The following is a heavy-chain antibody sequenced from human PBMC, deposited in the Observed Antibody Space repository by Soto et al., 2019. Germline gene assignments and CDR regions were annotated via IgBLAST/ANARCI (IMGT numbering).Heavy chain of an antibody. Sequence: PGGSLRLSCAASGFTFSSYSTNWVRQAPGKGLEWVSSISSSSSYIYYADSVKGRFTISRDNAKNSLYLQMNSLRAEDTAVYYCASANRISGTLTPSWSFDYWGQGTLVTVSS. V-gene: IGHV3-21*01. D-gene: IGHD2-2*01. CDR2: ISSSSSYI. CDR1: GFTFSSYS. J-gene: IGHJ4*02. CDR3: ASANRISGTLTPSWSFDY.